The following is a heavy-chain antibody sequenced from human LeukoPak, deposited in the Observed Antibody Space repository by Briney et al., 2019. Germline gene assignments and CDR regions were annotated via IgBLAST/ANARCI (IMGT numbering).Heavy chain of an antibody. CDR1: GGSISSGDHY. V-gene: IGHV4-30-4*01. J-gene: IGHJ4*02. CDR3: ARYCSGTGCHGPFDS. CDR2: IYFSGST. Sequence: SQTLSLTCTVSGGSISSGDHYWSWIRQPPGKGLEWIGYIYFSGSTYYNPSLKSRVTISVDTSKSQFSLKLSSVTAADTAIYYCARYCSGTGCHGPFDSWGPGTLVTVSS. D-gene: IGHD2-2*01.